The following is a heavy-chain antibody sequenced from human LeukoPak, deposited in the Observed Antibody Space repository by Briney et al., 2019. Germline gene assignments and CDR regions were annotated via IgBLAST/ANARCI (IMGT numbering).Heavy chain of an antibody. J-gene: IGHJ4*02. D-gene: IGHD1-26*01. CDR3: ARDRRYSGSYPDY. CDR2: ISYDGSNK. Sequence: PGGSLRLSCAASGFTFSSYAMHWVRQAPGKGLEWVAVISYDGSNKYYADSVKGRFTISRDNPKNTLYLQMNSLRAEDTAVYYCARDRRYSGSYPDYWGQGTLVTVSS. V-gene: IGHV3-30*04. CDR1: GFTFSSYA.